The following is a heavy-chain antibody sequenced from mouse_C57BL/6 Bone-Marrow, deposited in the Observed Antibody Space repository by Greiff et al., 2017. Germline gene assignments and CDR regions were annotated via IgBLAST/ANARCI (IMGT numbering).Heavy chain of an antibody. CDR1: GYSITSGYY. D-gene: IGHD1-1*01. J-gene: IGHJ2*01. Sequence: ESGPGLVKPSQSLSLTCSVTGYSITSGYYWNWIRQFPGNKLEWMGYISYDGSNNYNPSPKNRISITRDTSKNQFFLKLNSVTTEDTATYYCSLATVVATDYWGQGTTLTVSS. CDR2: ISYDGSN. V-gene: IGHV3-6*01. CDR3: SLATVVATDY.